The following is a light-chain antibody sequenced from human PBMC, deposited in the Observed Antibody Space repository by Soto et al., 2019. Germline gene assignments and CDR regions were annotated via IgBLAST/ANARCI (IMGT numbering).Light chain of an antibody. V-gene: IGKV1-5*01. CDR3: QQYNSYWT. Sequence: DIQMTQSPSTLSASVGDRVTITCRASQSISNWLAWYQQKPGKAPTLLIYDVSRLESGVPSRFSGSGSGTEFTLTINSLQPDDFATYYCQQYNSYWTFGQGTKVDI. J-gene: IGKJ1*01. CDR2: DVS. CDR1: QSISNW.